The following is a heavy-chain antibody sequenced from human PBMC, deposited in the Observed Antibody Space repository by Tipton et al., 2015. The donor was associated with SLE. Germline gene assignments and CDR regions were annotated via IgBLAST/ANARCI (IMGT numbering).Heavy chain of an antibody. D-gene: IGHD2-2*02. J-gene: IGHJ5*02. CDR2: IYTSGST. V-gene: IGHV4-59*01. Sequence: TLSLTCAVYGGSISSYYWSWIRQPPGKGLEWIGYIYTSGSTNYNPSLKSRVTISVDTSKNQFSLKLSSVTAADTAVYYCARGYCSSTSCYINWFDPWGQGTLVTVSS. CDR3: ARGYCSSTSCYINWFDP. CDR1: GGSISSYY.